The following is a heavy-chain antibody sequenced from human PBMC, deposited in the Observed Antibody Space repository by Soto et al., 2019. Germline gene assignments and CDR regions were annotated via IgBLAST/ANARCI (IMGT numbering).Heavy chain of an antibody. J-gene: IGHJ4*02. CDR3: TRGPLDIVVVPANYDY. V-gene: IGHV3-49*04. CDR1: GFTFGDYA. Sequence: GGSLRLSCTASGFTFGDYAMSWVRQAPGKGLEWVGFIRSKAYGGTTEYAASVKGRFTISRDDSKSIAYLQMNSLKTEDTAVYYCTRGPLDIVVVPANYDYWGQGTLVTVSS. D-gene: IGHD2-2*03. CDR2: IRSKAYGGTT.